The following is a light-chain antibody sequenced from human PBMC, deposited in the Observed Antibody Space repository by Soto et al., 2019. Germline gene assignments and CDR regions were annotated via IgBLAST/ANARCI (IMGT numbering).Light chain of an antibody. J-gene: IGKJ1*01. CDR2: GAS. Sequence: EIVLTQSPGTLSLSPGERATLSCRARQGVSNDYLAWYQQRPGQAPRLLIFGASSRATGIPDRISGSGSGTDFTLTINRLEPEDFAVYYCQQYGSSIWTFGQGTKVEIK. CDR3: QQYGSSIWT. V-gene: IGKV3-20*01. CDR1: QGVSNDY.